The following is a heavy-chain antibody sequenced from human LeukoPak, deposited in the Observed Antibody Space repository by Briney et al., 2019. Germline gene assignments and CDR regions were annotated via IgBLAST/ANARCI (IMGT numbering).Heavy chain of an antibody. V-gene: IGHV3-48*03. CDR3: ARDRRFTDYMDV. CDR2: ISSSGSTI. J-gene: IGHJ6*03. D-gene: IGHD3-3*01. Sequence: GGSLRLSCAASGFTFSSYEMNWVRQAPGEGLEWVSYISSSGSTIYYADSVKGRLTISRDNAKNSLYLQMNSLRAEDTAVYYCARDRRFTDYMDVWGKGTTVTVSS. CDR1: GFTFSSYE.